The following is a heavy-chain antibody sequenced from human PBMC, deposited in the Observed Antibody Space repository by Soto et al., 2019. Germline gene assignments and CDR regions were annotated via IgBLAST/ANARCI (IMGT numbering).Heavy chain of an antibody. CDR3: ARKGDDSSGSRHLGYFDY. CDR2: ISAYNGNT. D-gene: IGHD3-22*01. J-gene: IGHJ4*02. CDR1: GYTFTSYG. V-gene: IGHV1-18*01. Sequence: ASVKVSCKASGYTFTSYGISWVRQAPGQGLEWMGWISAYNGNTNYAQKFQGRVTITTDKSTSTAYMELSSLRSEDTAVYYCARKGDDSSGSRHLGYFDYWGQGTLVTVSS.